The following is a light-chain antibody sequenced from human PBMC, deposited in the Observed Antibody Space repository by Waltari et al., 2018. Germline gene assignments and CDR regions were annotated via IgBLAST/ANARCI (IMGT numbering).Light chain of an antibody. CDR2: NNN. V-gene: IGLV1-44*01. Sequence: QSVLTQPPSASGTPGQRVTISCSGSSSNIGGNTVNWYQQLPGAAPKLLIYNNNQRPSGVPDRFSGSKSGTSASRAISSLQSEDEAHYYCAAWDDSLNAVVFGGGTKLTVL. J-gene: IGLJ2*01. CDR3: AAWDDSLNAVV. CDR1: SSNIGGNT.